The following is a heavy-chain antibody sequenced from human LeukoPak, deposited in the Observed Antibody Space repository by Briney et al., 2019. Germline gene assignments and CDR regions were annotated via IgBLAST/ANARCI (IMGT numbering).Heavy chain of an antibody. CDR3: ARGQGGNYYLNYFDY. CDR1: GGSFTTYY. CDR2: FYYSGST. V-gene: IGHV4-59*01. J-gene: IGHJ4*02. Sequence: SETLSLTCTVTGGSFTTYYWSWIRQPPGKGLEWIGHFYYSGSTNYNPSLKSRVTISVDTSRNRFSLKLTSVIAADTAVYYCARGQGGNYYLNYFDYWGQGALVTVSS. D-gene: IGHD1-26*01.